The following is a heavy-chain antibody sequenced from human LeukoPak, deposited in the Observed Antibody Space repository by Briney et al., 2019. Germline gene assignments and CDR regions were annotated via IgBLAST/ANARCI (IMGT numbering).Heavy chain of an antibody. D-gene: IGHD6-19*01. CDR2: IKQDGSEK. Sequence: GGSLRLSCAASGFSFSSYEMSWVRQAPGKGLEWVANIKQDGSEKYYVDSVTGRFTISRDNAKNSLYLQMNSLRAEDTAVYYCARGSGWTDYWGQGTLVTVSS. CDR3: ARGSGWTDY. J-gene: IGHJ4*02. CDR1: GFSFSSYE. V-gene: IGHV3-7*04.